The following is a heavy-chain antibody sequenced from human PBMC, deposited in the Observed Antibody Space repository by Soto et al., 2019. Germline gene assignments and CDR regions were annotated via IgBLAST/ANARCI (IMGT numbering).Heavy chain of an antibody. CDR1: GFTFSSYA. J-gene: IGHJ3*02. Sequence: PGGSLRLSCAASGFTFSSYAMHWVRQAPGKGLEWVAVISYDGSNKYYADSVKGRFTISRDNSKNTLYLQMNSLRAEDTAVYYCARARIPGPLDAFDIWGQGTMVTVSS. V-gene: IGHV3-30-3*01. CDR3: ARARIPGPLDAFDI. CDR2: ISYDGSNK. D-gene: IGHD2-15*01.